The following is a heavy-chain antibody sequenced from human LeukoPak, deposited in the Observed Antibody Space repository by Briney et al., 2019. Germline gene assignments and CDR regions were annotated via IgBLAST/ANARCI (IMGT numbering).Heavy chain of an antibody. V-gene: IGHV3-13*05. CDR1: GFTFDDYG. CDR3: ARGPRNYDFWSGYSTYYYYGMDV. D-gene: IGHD3-3*01. Sequence: GGSLRLSCAASGFTFDDYGMSWVRQATGKGLEWVSAIGTAGDPYYPGSVKGRFTISRENAKNSLYLQMNSLRAGDTAVYYCARGPRNYDFWSGYSTYYYYGMDVWGQGTTVTVSS. CDR2: IGTAGDP. J-gene: IGHJ6*02.